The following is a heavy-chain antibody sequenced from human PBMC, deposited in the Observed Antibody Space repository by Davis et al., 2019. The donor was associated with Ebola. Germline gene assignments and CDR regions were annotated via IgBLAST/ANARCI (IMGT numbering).Heavy chain of an antibody. J-gene: IGHJ4*02. CDR2: IYISGST. CDR3: ARAVAGQGEFDY. D-gene: IGHD6-19*01. CDR1: GGSISTYY. Sequence: PSETLSLTCTVSGGSISTYYWSWIRQPAGKGLEWIGRIYISGSTNYNPSLKSRVTMSVDTSKNELSLKLSSLTAADTAVYYCARAVAGQGEFDYWGQGTLVTVSS. V-gene: IGHV4-4*07.